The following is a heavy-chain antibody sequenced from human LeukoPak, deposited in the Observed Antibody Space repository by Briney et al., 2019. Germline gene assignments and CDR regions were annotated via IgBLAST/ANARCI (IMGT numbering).Heavy chain of an antibody. CDR2: INAGNGNT. CDR1: GYTFTSYA. D-gene: IGHD6-19*01. CDR3: ARDLPYSSGWLGY. J-gene: IGHJ4*02. Sequence: GASVKVSCKASGYTFTSYAMHWVRQAPRQRLEWMGWINAGNGNTKYSQKFQGRVTITRDTSASTAYMELSSLRSEDTAVYYCARDLPYSSGWLGYWGQGTQVTVSS. V-gene: IGHV1-3*01.